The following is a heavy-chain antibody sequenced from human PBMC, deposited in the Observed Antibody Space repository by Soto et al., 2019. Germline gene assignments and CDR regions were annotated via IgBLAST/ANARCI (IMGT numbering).Heavy chain of an antibody. CDR3: AKAPPAARGFYGDPRRGYYGMDV. D-gene: IGHD4-17*01. CDR2: ISYDGSNK. CDR1: GFTFSSYG. Sequence: GGSLRLSCAASGFTFSSYGMHWVRQAPGKGLEWVAVISYDGSNKYYADSVKGRFTISRDNSKNTLYLQMNSLRAEDTAVYYCAKAPPAARGFYGDPRRGYYGMDVWGQGTTVTVSS. V-gene: IGHV3-30*18. J-gene: IGHJ6*02.